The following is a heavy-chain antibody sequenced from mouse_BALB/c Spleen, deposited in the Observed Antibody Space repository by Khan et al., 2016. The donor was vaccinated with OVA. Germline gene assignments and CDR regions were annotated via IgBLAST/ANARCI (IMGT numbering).Heavy chain of an antibody. CDR3: ARSYDYDVGGFTY. CDR2: IWTGGRP. Sequence: VQLQESGPGLVAPSQTLSITCTVSGFSLTNFGIHWVRQPPGKGLEWLGVIWTGGRPNYNSALMSRLSISKDNSKSQVFLKMNSLQIDDTAIYYCARSYDYDVGGFTYWGQGTLVTVSA. CDR1: GFSLTNFG. V-gene: IGHV2-9*02. J-gene: IGHJ3*01. D-gene: IGHD2-4*01.